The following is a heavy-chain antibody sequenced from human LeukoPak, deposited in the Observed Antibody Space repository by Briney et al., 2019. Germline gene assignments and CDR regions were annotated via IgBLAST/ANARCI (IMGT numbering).Heavy chain of an antibody. D-gene: IGHD1-26*01. CDR3: ARPRIVGAIDAFDV. Sequence: SETLSLTCTVSGGSMTSSTYYWGWIRQPPGKGLEWIGSIYYNGTTYYNPSLKSRVIMSVDTSKNQFSLNLNSVTAADTAVYYCARPRIVGAIDAFDVWGQGTVVSVSS. CDR2: IYYNGTT. J-gene: IGHJ3*01. CDR1: GGSMTSSTYY. V-gene: IGHV4-39*01.